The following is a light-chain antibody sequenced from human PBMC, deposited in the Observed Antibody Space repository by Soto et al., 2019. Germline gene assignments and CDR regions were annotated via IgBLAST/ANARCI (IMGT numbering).Light chain of an antibody. Sequence: EVEMTKSSLPLQFSLGQPASISCMSSQSIVHSDGNTYLNWFQQRPGQYKRRIISRDYQRDSGVKDRFSGSGSGTDFTLKISRVEAEDVAVYYCMQGTHWQWTLGNWTKLDLK. CDR2: RDY. V-gene: IGKV2-30*02. CDR3: MQGTHWQWT. CDR1: QSIVHSDGNTY. J-gene: IGKJ1*01.